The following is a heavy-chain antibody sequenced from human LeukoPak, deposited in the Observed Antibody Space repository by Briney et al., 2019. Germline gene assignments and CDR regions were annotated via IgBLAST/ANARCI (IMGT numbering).Heavy chain of an antibody. CDR1: GFTFSSYG. CDR3: AREAESMIVVVTINWFDP. CDR2: ISYDGSNK. J-gene: IGHJ5*02. V-gene: IGHV3-30*03. Sequence: GRSLRLSCAASGFTFSSYGMHWVRQAPGKGLEWVAVISYDGSNKYYADSVKGRFTISRDNSKNTLYLQMNSLRAEDTAVYYCAREAESMIVVVTINWFDPWGQGTLVTVSS. D-gene: IGHD3-22*01.